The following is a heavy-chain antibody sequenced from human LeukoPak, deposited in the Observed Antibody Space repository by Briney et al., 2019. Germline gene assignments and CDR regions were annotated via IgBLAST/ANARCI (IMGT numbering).Heavy chain of an antibody. CDR3: TRTNSSSWVYYYYYYMDV. V-gene: IGHV3-73*01. CDR2: IRSKANSYAT. J-gene: IGHJ6*03. D-gene: IGHD6-13*01. CDR1: GFTFSGSA. Sequence: GGSLRLSCAASGFTFSGSAMHWVRQASGKGLEWVGRIRSKANSYATAYAASVKGRFTISRDDSKNTAYLQMNSLKTEDTAEYYCTRTNSSSWVYYYYYYMDVWGKGTTVTVSS.